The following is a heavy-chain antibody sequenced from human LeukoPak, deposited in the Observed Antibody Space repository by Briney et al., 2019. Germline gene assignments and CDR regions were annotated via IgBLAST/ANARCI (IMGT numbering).Heavy chain of an antibody. CDR1: GFTFSSYA. CDR3: ARDPSRGGYCSSTSCYVGYFDY. Sequence: GGSPRLSCAASGFTFSSYAMSWVRQAPGKGLEWVSAISGSGGSTYYADSVKGRFTISRDNSKNTLYLQMNSLRAEDTAVYYCARDPSRGGYCSSTSCYVGYFDYWGQGTLVTVSS. CDR2: ISGSGGST. V-gene: IGHV3-23*01. J-gene: IGHJ4*02. D-gene: IGHD2-2*01.